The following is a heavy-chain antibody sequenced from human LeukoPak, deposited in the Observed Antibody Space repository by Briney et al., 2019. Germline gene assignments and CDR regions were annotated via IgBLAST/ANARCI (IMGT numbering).Heavy chain of an antibody. V-gene: IGHV3-20*04. CDR2: INWNGGST. J-gene: IGHJ3*02. CDR1: GFTFDDYG. D-gene: IGHD3-22*01. Sequence: GGSLRLSCAASGFTFDDYGMSWVRQAPGKGLEWVSGINWNGGSTGYADSVKGRFTISRDNAKNSLYLQMNSLRAEDTAVYYCARFGAPHTYYYDSSGYRHDAFDIWGQGTMVTVSS. CDR3: ARFGAPHTYYYDSSGYRHDAFDI.